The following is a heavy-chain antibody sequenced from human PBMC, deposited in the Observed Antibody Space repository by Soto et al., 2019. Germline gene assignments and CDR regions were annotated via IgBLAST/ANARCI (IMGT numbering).Heavy chain of an antibody. D-gene: IGHD1-26*01. CDR3: ARRYGGNFDY. Sequence: SETLSLTCAVSGGSISSGGYSWSWIRQPPGKGLEWIGYIYHSGRTYYNPSLKSRVTISVDRSKNQFSLKLSSVTAADTAVYSCARRYGGNFDYWGQGTLVTVSS. J-gene: IGHJ4*02. V-gene: IGHV4-30-2*01. CDR1: GGSISSGGYS. CDR2: IYHSGRT.